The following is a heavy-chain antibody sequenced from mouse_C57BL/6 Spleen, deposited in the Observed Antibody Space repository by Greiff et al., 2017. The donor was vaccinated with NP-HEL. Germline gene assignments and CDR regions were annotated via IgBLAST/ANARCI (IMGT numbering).Heavy chain of an antibody. Sequence: VQLKESVAELVRPGASVKLSCTASGFNIKNTYMHWVKQRPEQGLEWIGRIDPANGNTKYAPKFQGKATITAVTSSNTAYLQLSSLTSEDTAVYYCAPHYYGGSLGYLDVWGTGTTVTVSS. CDR1: GFNIKNTY. V-gene: IGHV14-3*01. J-gene: IGHJ1*03. CDR2: IDPANGNT. D-gene: IGHD1-1*01. CDR3: APHYYGGSLGYLDV.